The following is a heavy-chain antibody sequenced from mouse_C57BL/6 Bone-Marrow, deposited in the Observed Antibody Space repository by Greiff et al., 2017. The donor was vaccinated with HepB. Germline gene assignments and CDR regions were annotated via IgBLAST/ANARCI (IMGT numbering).Heavy chain of an antibody. J-gene: IGHJ1*03. CDR1: GYAFSSYW. Sequence: QVQLQQSGAELVKPGASVKISCKASGYAFSSYWMNWVKQRPGKGLEWIGQIYPGDGDTNYNGKFKGKATLTADKSSSTAYMQLSSLTSEDSAVYCCARRVITTNWYFDVWGTGTTVTVSS. CDR3: ARRVITTNWYFDV. CDR2: IYPGDGDT. V-gene: IGHV1-80*01. D-gene: IGHD2-4*01.